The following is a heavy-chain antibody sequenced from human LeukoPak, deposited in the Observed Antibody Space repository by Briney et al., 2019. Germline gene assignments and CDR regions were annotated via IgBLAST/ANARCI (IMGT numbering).Heavy chain of an antibody. J-gene: IGHJ6*03. D-gene: IGHD4-17*01. CDR2: ISSSGSTI. V-gene: IGHV3-48*04. Sequence: GGSLRLSCAASGFTFSSYGMHWVRQAPGKGLEWVSYISSSGSTIYYADSVKGRFTISRDNAKNSLYLQMNSLRAEDTAVYYCARETDYGDLYDYYYYMDVWGKGTTVTVSS. CDR1: GFTFSSYG. CDR3: ARETDYGDLYDYYYYMDV.